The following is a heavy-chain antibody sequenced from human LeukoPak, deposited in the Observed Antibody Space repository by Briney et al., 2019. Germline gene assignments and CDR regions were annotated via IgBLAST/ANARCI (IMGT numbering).Heavy chain of an antibody. CDR3: ARVYYYYYMDV. CDR1: GFTFSSYW. Sequence: GGSLRLSCAASGFTFSSYWMHWVRQAPGTGLVWVSGISSDGTNTYYADSVKGRFSISRDNAKNTLYLQMNSLRAEDTAMYYCARVYYYYYMDVWGRGTTVTVSS. J-gene: IGHJ6*03. V-gene: IGHV3-74*01. CDR2: ISSDGTNT.